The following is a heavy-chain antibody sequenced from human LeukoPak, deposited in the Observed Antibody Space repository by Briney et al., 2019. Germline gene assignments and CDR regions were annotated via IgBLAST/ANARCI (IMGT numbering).Heavy chain of an antibody. J-gene: IGHJ4*02. CDR3: ATVDYYDSSGYYFDY. V-gene: IGHV1-69*02. D-gene: IGHD3-22*01. CDR1: GYTFTSYY. Sequence: GALVKVSCKASGYTFTSYYMHWVRQAPGQGLEWMGRIIPILGIANYAQKFQGRVTITADKSTSTAYMELSSLRSEDTAVYYCATVDYYDSSGYYFDYWGQGTLVTVSS. CDR2: IIPILGIA.